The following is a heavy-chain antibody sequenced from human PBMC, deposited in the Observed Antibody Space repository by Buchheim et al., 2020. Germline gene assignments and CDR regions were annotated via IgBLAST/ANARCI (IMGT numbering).Heavy chain of an antibody. CDR1: GFTFSSYG. CDR2: ISYDGSNK. V-gene: IGHV3-30*18. D-gene: IGHD2-15*01. Sequence: QVQLVESGGGVVQPGRSLRLSCAASGFTFSSYGMHWVRQAPGKGLEWVAVISYDGSNKYYADSVKGRFTISRDNSKNTLYLQMNSLRAEDTAVYYCAKAVSRGGSWSDYYYGMDVWGQGTT. CDR3: AKAVSRGGSWSDYYYGMDV. J-gene: IGHJ6*02.